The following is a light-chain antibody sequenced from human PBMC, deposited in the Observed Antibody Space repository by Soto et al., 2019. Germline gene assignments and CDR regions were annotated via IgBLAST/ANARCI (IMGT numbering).Light chain of an antibody. CDR1: SSDVGGYDY. J-gene: IGLJ1*01. CDR2: YVS. CDR3: SSYASSNTLV. Sequence: QSVLTQPASVSGSPGQSITISCTGTSSDVGGYDYVSWYQQYPGKAPKLMIYYVSDRPSGVSDRFSGSKSGNTTSLTISGLQAEDEADYYRSSYASSNTLVFGTGTKVTVL. V-gene: IGLV2-14*01.